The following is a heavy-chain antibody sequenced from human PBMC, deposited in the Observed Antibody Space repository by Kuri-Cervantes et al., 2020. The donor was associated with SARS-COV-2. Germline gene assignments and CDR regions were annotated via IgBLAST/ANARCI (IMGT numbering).Heavy chain of an antibody. V-gene: IGHV3-20*01. Sequence: GESLKISCAASGFTFADYGMSWVRQAPGKGLEWVSAINWNGGSTGYADSVKGRFAISGDNAKNSLYLQMNSLRAEDTALYHCARVSTVTNGPGTRNYYYYYMDVWGKGTTVTVAS. CDR2: INWNGGST. CDR3: ARVSTVTNGPGTRNYYYYYMDV. J-gene: IGHJ6*03. D-gene: IGHD4-17*01. CDR1: GFTFADYG.